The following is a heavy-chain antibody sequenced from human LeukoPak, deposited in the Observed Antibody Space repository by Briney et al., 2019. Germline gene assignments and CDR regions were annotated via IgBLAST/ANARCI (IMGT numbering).Heavy chain of an antibody. D-gene: IGHD4-11*01. CDR2: IWSDGTNK. Sequence: GRSLRLSCAASGFTFSSYGMHWVRQAPGKGLESVAVIWSDGTNKYYAESVKGRFTISRDDSGNTVYLQMNSLRPEDTGVYYCAKDAQRGFDYSNSLEYWGQGTPVTVST. CDR3: AKDAQRGFDYSNSLEY. J-gene: IGHJ4*02. CDR1: GFTFSSYG. V-gene: IGHV3-33*06.